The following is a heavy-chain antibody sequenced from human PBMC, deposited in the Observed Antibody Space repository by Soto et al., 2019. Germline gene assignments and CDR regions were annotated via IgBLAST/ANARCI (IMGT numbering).Heavy chain of an antibody. CDR3: ARGTWGATTPFDY. Sequence: QVQLQESGPGLVKPSETLSLTCTVSGGSISSYYWSWIRQPPGKGLEWIGYIYYSGSTNYNPSLKSRVTISVDTSKNQFSLKLSSVTAADPAVYYCARGTWGATTPFDYWGQGTLVTVSS. V-gene: IGHV4-59*01. J-gene: IGHJ4*02. CDR1: GGSISSYY. D-gene: IGHD1-26*01. CDR2: IYYSGST.